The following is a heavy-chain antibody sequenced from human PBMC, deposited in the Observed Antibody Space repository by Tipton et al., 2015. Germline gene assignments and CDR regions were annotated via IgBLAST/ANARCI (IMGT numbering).Heavy chain of an antibody. CDR3: ARGRYDFWSGHGYYYGMDV. Sequence: GLVKPSGTLSLTCAVSGGSISSSNWWSWVRQPPGKGLEWIGEIYHSGSTNFNPSLKSRVTISVDKSKNQFSLRLISVTAADTAVYYCARGRYDFWSGHGYYYGMDVWGQGTTVTVSS. CDR1: GGSISSSNW. CDR2: IYHSGST. D-gene: IGHD3-3*01. V-gene: IGHV4-4*02. J-gene: IGHJ6*02.